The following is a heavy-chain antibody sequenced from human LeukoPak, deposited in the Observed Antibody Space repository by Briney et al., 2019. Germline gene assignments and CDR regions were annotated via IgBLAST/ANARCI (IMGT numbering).Heavy chain of an antibody. CDR2: IYYSGST. J-gene: IGHJ4*02. Sequence: SETXXLTCTVSGGSISSGDYYWSWIRQPPGKGLEWIGYIYYSGSTYYNPSLKSRVTISVDTSKNQFSLKLSSVTAADTAVYYCARGLLGPFAYWGQGTLVTVSS. CDR1: GGSISSGDYY. V-gene: IGHV4-30-4*01. CDR3: ARGLLGPFAY.